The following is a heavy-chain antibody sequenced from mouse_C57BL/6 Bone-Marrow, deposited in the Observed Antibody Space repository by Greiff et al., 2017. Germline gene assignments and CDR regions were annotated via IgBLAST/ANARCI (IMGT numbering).Heavy chain of an antibody. CDR3: ARLTSVVDY. CDR1: EYEFPSRD. CDR2: INSDGGST. V-gene: IGHV5-2*01. D-gene: IGHD1-1*01. Sequence: EVKLMESGGGLVQPGESLKLSCESNEYEFPSRDLSWVRQTPEEKQEEVVAINSDGGSTYYPDTMERRFIISRDNTKKSLYLLMSSLRSEDTAFYYCARLTSVVDYWGQGTTLTVSS. J-gene: IGHJ2*01.